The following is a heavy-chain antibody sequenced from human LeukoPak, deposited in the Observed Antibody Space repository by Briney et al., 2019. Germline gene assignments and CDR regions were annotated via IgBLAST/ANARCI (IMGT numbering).Heavy chain of an antibody. D-gene: IGHD1-26*01. CDR3: ARDRSGRSGSYALPDY. CDR2: ISYDGSNK. V-gene: IGHV3-30*04. Sequence: GGSLRLSSAASGFTFSSYAMHWVRQAPGKGLEWVAVISYDGSNKYYADSVKGRFTISRDNSKNTLYLQMNSLRAEDTAVYYCARDRSGRSGSYALPDYWGQGTLVTVSS. CDR1: GFTFSSYA. J-gene: IGHJ4*02.